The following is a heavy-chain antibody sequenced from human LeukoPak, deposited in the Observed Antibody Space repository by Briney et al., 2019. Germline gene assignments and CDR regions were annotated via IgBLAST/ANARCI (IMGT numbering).Heavy chain of an antibody. Sequence: ASVKVSCKVSGYTLTELSMHWVRQAPGKGLEWMGGFDPEDGGTIYAQKFQGRVTMTEDTSTDTAYMELSSLRSEDTAVYYCATAPGIAAAEGYWGQGTLVTVSS. CDR3: ATAPGIAAAEGY. V-gene: IGHV1-24*01. CDR1: GYTLTELS. J-gene: IGHJ4*02. D-gene: IGHD6-13*01. CDR2: FDPEDGGT.